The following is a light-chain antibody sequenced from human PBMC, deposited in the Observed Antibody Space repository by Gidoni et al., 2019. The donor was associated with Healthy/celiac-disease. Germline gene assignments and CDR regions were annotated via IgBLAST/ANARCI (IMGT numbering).Light chain of an antibody. V-gene: IGKV3-20*01. Sequence: EMVLTHSPGTLSLSPGERATLSCRASQSVSSSYLAWYQQKPGQAPRLLSYGASSRATGIPDRFSGSGSETDFTLTISRLEPEDFAVYYCQQYGSSPRSFGRGTKVEIK. CDR1: QSVSSSY. J-gene: IGKJ1*01. CDR2: GAS. CDR3: QQYGSSPRS.